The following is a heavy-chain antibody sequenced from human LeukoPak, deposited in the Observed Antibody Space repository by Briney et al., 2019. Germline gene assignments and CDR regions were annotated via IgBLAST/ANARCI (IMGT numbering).Heavy chain of an antibody. CDR3: AREDRLGNWFDP. CDR2: ISAANGNT. J-gene: IGHJ5*02. D-gene: IGHD7-27*01. Sequence: ASVKVSCKASGYTFTRYGISWVRQAPGQGLEWMGWISAANGNTKYSEKFQGRVSMTTDTPTSTAYMDVRSLRSDDTAVYYCAREDRLGNWFDPWGQGTLVTVSS. V-gene: IGHV1-18*01. CDR1: GYTFTRYG.